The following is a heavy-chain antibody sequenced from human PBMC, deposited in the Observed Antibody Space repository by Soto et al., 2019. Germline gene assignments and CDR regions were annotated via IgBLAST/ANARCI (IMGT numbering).Heavy chain of an antibody. J-gene: IGHJ6*02. Sequence: QVQLVQSGAEVKKPGSSVKVSCKASGGTLSNYGISWVRQAPGQGLEWMGGIIPVSGTANYAQKFQGRVTITADESTTAVYMDVSSLRSDDTAVYYCARGDATKIVVTTYYGMDVWGQGTTVTVSS. V-gene: IGHV1-69*12. CDR2: IIPVSGTA. D-gene: IGHD4-17*01. CDR3: ARGDATKIVVTTYYGMDV. CDR1: GGTLSNYG.